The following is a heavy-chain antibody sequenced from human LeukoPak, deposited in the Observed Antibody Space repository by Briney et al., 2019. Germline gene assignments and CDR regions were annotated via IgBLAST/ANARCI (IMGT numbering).Heavy chain of an antibody. CDR3: ARGGVFTPMAEFDY. CDR1: GFTCSDYY. Sequence: GGSLRLSCEASGFTCSDYYMSWIRQAPGKGLEWVSYISSGGSTIYYADSVKGRFTISRDNAKNSLTLQMNSLRAEDTDVYYCARGGVFTPMAEFDYWGQGALVTVSS. D-gene: IGHD1-26*01. V-gene: IGHV3-11*01. CDR2: ISSGGSTI. J-gene: IGHJ4*02.